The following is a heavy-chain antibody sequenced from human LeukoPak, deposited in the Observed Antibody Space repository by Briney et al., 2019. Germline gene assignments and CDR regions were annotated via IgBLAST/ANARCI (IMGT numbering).Heavy chain of an antibody. CDR3: ARGPSQRSTMIVVVIKGFDI. CDR2: INHSGST. J-gene: IGHJ3*02. Sequence: PSETLSLTCAVYGGSFSGYFWSWIRQPPGKGLEWIREINHSGSTNYNPSLKSRVTISVDTSKNQFSLKLSSVTAADTAVYYCARGPSQRSTMIVVVIKGFDIWGQGTMVTVSS. D-gene: IGHD3-22*01. CDR1: GGSFSGYF. V-gene: IGHV4-34*01.